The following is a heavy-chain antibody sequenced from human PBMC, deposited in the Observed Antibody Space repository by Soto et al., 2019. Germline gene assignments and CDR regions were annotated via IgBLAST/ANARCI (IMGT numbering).Heavy chain of an antibody. D-gene: IGHD3-22*01. CDR3: ARGSGYYDSSGSYLFDY. Sequence: SVKVSCKASGGTFSSYAISWVRQAPGQGLEWMGGIIPIFGTANYAQKFQGRVTITADESTSTAYMELSSLRSEDTAVYYCARGSGYYDSSGSYLFDYWGQGTLVTVS. CDR1: GGTFSSYA. V-gene: IGHV1-69*13. J-gene: IGHJ4*02. CDR2: IIPIFGTA.